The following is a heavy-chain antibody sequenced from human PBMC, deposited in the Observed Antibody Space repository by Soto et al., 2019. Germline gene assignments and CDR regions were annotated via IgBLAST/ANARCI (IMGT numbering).Heavy chain of an antibody. CDR3: AARGATGSSYYSGLDV. Sequence: SVKVSCKASGFTFTSSAVQWVRQARGQRLEWIGWIVVGSGNTNYAQKFRERVTITRDMSTGTAYMQLSSLRSDDTAVYYCAARGATGSSYYSGLDVWGQGTTVTVSS. V-gene: IGHV1-58*01. D-gene: IGHD6-6*01. CDR2: IVVGSGNT. CDR1: GFTFTSSA. J-gene: IGHJ6*02.